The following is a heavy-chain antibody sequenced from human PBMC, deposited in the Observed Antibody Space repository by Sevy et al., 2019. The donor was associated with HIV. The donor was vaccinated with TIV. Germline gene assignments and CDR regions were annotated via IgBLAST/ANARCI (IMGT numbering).Heavy chain of an antibody. Sequence: SETLSLTCTVSGGSISSSSYYWGWIRQPPGKGLEWIGSIYYSGSTYYNPSLKSRVTISVDTSKNQFSLKLSFVTAADTAVYYCAGHDKCLTGPRFLEWFTWFDPWGQGTLVTVSS. J-gene: IGHJ5*02. CDR2: IYYSGST. V-gene: IGHV4-39*01. CDR3: AGHDKCLTGPRFLEWFTWFDP. CDR1: GGSISSSSYY. D-gene: IGHD3-3*01.